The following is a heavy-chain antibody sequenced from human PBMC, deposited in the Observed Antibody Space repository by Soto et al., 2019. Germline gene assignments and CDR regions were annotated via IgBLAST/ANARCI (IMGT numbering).Heavy chain of an antibody. V-gene: IGHV3-7*05. J-gene: IGHJ4*02. Sequence: GSLRLSCAASGFVFSNYWMSWVRQAPGKGLEWVANIKYDGSEIYYVDSVRGRFTISRDNAKNSLYLQMNSLRAEDTAMYYCAREAYWGQGNMVTVSS. CDR1: GFVFSNYW. CDR2: IKYDGSEI. CDR3: AREAY.